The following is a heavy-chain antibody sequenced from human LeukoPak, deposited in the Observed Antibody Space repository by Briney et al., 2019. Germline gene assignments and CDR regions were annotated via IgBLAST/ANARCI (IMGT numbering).Heavy chain of an antibody. J-gene: IGHJ3*02. CDR3: ARGTPRDYGGNADAFDI. CDR1: GGSISSYY. CDR2: IYYSGST. Sequence: SETLSLTCTVSGGSISSYYWSWIRQPPGKGLEWIGYIYYSGSTNYNPSLKSRVTISVDTSKNQFSLKLSSVTAADTAAYYCARGTPRDYGGNADAFDIWGQGTMVTVSS. V-gene: IGHV4-59*01. D-gene: IGHD4-23*01.